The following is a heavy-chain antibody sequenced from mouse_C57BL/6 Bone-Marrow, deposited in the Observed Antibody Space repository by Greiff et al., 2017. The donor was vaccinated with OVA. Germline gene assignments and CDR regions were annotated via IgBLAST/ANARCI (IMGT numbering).Heavy chain of an antibody. Sequence: EVMLVESGGGLVKPGGSLKLSCAASGFTFSSYAMSWVRQTPEKRLEWVATISDGGSYTYYPDNVKGRFTISRDNATNNLYLQMSNLKSEYTAMDYCARGYSNYYAMDYWGQGTSVTVSS. CDR3: ARGYSNYYAMDY. D-gene: IGHD2-5*01. V-gene: IGHV5-4*03. CDR2: ISDGGSYT. J-gene: IGHJ4*01. CDR1: GFTFSSYA.